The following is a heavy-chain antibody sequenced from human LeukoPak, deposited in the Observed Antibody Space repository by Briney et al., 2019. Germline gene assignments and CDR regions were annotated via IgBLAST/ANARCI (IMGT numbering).Heavy chain of an antibody. J-gene: IGHJ6*03. CDR3: AKIGRRYDFWTGYYEEEVDYMDV. CDR2: ISGSGGST. CDR1: GFTFRRYG. D-gene: IGHD3-3*01. V-gene: IGHV3-23*01. Sequence: GGSLRLSCAASGFTFRRYGMSWVRQAPGKGLEWVSAISGSGGSTFYGDSVKGRFIISRDNSKNTLYLQMNSLRAEDTAVYYCAKIGRRYDFWTGYYEEEVDYMDVWGKGTTVTVSS.